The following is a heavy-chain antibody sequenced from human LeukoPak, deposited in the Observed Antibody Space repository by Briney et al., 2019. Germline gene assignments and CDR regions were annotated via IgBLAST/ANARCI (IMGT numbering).Heavy chain of an antibody. CDR2: ISASGDVT. CDR1: EFTFSKFP. Sequence: QPGGSLRLSYAASEFTFSKFPMGWVRQAPGRGLEWVSAISASGDVTFHADSVRGRFTISRDNSKSTLFLQMNDLRVEDTAKFYCAKSLFTSATGTGRAFHIWGQGTMVSVSS. D-gene: IGHD1-1*01. V-gene: IGHV3-23*01. J-gene: IGHJ3*02. CDR3: AKSLFTSATGTGRAFHI.